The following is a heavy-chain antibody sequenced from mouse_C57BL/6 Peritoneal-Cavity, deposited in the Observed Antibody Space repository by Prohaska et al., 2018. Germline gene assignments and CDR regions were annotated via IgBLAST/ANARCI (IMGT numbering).Heavy chain of an antibody. J-gene: IGHJ4*01. CDR2: INPDSSTI. Sequence: EVKLLQSGGGLVQPGGSLKLSCAASGIDFSRYWMSWVRRAPGKVLEWIGEINPDSSTINYAPSLKDKFIISRDNAKNTLYLQMSKVRSEDTALYYCARQLGEDAMDYWGQGTSVTVSS. V-gene: IGHV4-1*01. CDR1: GIDFSRYW. CDR3: ARQLGEDAMDY. D-gene: IGHD4-1*01.